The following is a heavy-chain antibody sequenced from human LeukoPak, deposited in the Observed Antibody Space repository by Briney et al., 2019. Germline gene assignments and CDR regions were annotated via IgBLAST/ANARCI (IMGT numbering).Heavy chain of an antibody. CDR1: GFTFSNFA. D-gene: IGHD6-25*01. V-gene: IGHV3-23*01. CDR3: AKRAANGQTYYFDY. Sequence: PGGSLRLSCAVSGFTFSNFAMSWVRQAPGKGLEWVSAISGSGATTYYADSVKGRFTISRDNSKNTLYLQMNSLRADDTAVYFCAKRAANGQTYYFDYGGQGTLVTVSS. CDR2: ISGSGATT. J-gene: IGHJ4*02.